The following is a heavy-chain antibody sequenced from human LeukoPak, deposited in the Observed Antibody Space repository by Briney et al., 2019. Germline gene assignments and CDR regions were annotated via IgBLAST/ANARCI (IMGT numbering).Heavy chain of an antibody. J-gene: IGHJ4*02. D-gene: IGHD4-17*01. CDR2: IYYSGST. CDR1: GGSISSSSYY. CDR3: ARGRRTTVRYYFDY. Sequence: SETLSLTCTVSGGSISSSSYYWGWIRQPPGKGPEWIGSIYYSGSTYYNPSLKSRVTISVDTSKNQFSLKLSSVTAADTAVYYCARGRRTTVRYYFDYWGQGTLVTVSS. V-gene: IGHV4-39*07.